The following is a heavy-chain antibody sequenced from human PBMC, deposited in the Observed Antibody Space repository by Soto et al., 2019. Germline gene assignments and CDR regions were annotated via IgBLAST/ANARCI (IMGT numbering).Heavy chain of an antibody. CDR1: GGNFKTDA. CDR2: LTPLYGTA. D-gene: IGHD5-18*01. V-gene: IGHV1-69*01. J-gene: IGHJ3*01. Sequence: QVHLEQSGAEVKKPGSSVKVSCKASGGNFKTDAVAWVRQAPGQGLEWVGGLTPLYGTANYAQKFQGRVTITADESTGAAYMEVSSLRAEDTAVYYCVRDLTLGYRSGGDGFDVWGQGTMVTVSS. CDR3: VRDLTLGYRSGGDGFDV.